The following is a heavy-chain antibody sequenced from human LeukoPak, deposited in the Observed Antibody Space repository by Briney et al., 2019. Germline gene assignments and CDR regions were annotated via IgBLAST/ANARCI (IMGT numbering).Heavy chain of an antibody. Sequence: GGSLRLSCAASGFSFSTYTMNWVRQAPGKGLEWVSSISSSSTYIYYADSVKGRFTISRDNAKNSLYLQMNSLRAEDTAVYYCARGDYGGNPDYWGQGTLVTVSS. CDR1: GFSFSTYT. V-gene: IGHV3-21*01. D-gene: IGHD4-23*01. J-gene: IGHJ4*02. CDR3: ARGDYGGNPDY. CDR2: ISSSSTYI.